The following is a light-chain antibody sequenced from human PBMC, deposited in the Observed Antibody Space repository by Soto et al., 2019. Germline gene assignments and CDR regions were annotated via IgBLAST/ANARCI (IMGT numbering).Light chain of an antibody. J-gene: IGKJ5*01. CDR1: QSISDT. V-gene: IGKV3D-11*02. Sequence: EIVMTQSPATPSVSPGRRSTLSCRASQSISDTLAWYQQRPCQAPRLLIYGASGRAAGIPDRFSGSGSGTVFTLTISSIDPEYFAVYYCQPRSDWHTFGQGTRLEI. CDR2: GAS. CDR3: QPRSDWHT.